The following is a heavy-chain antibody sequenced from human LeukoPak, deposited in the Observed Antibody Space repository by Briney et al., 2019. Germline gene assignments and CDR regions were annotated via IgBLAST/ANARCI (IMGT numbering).Heavy chain of an antibody. V-gene: IGHV3-48*03. CDR1: GFTFSSYE. CDR3: AKDVTKVVVVPAAMAE. CDR2: ISSSGSTI. D-gene: IGHD2-2*01. J-gene: IGHJ4*02. Sequence: GGSLRLSCAASGFTFSSYEMNWVRQAPGKGLEWVSYISSSGSTIYYADSVKGRFTISRDNAKNSLYLQMNSLRAEDTAVYYCAKDVTKVVVVPAAMAEWGQGTLVTVSS.